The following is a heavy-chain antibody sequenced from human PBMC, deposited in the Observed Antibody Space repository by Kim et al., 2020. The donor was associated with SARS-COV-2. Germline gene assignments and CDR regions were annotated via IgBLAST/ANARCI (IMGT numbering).Heavy chain of an antibody. CDR2: IYYSGST. CDR3: ARGDCSSTSCDYYYGMDV. D-gene: IGHD2-2*01. J-gene: IGHJ6*02. CDR1: GGSISSSSYY. V-gene: IGHV4-39*01. Sequence: SETLSLTCTVSGGSISSSSYYWGWIRQPPGKGLEWIGSIYYSGSTYYNPSLKSRVTISVDTSKNQFSLKLSSVTAADTAVYYCARGDCSSTSCDYYYGMDVWGQGTTVTVSS.